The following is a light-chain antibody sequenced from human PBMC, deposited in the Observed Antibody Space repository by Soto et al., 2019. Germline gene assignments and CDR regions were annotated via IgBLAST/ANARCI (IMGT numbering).Light chain of an antibody. CDR1: TGAVTSGHY. J-gene: IGLJ1*01. CDR2: DTN. V-gene: IGLV7-46*01. CDR3: LLYYSGAYV. Sequence: QAVVTQEPSLTVSPGGTVTLTCDSSTGAVTSGHYPYWFQQRPGQAPRTLIYDTNNRHSWTPARFSGSLLGGKAALTLSGAQPEDEDEYYCLLYYSGAYVFGPGTKVTVL.